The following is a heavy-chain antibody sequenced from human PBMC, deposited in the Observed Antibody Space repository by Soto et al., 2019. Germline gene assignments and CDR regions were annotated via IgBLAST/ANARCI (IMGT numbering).Heavy chain of an antibody. D-gene: IGHD6-19*01. CDR2: ISAYNGNT. J-gene: IGHJ3*02. CDR3: AREGIAVADNAFDI. Sequence: GASVKVSCKASGYTFTSYGISWVRQAPGQGLEWMGWISAYNGNTNYAQKLQGRVTITRDTSTSTAYMELSSLRSEDTAVYYCAREGIAVADNAFDIWGQGTMVTVSS. CDR1: GYTFTSYG. V-gene: IGHV1-18*01.